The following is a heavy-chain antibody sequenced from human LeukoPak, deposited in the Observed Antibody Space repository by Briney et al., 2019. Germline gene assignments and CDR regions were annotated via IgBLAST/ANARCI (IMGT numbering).Heavy chain of an antibody. Sequence: GGSLRLSCAASGFTFSSYWMSWVRQAPGKGLEWVANIKQDGSEEYYVDSVKGRFTISRDNAKNSLYLQMNSLRAEDTAVYYCAEPGITMIGGVWGKGTTVTISS. CDR2: IKQDGSEE. D-gene: IGHD3-10*02. V-gene: IGHV3-7*01. J-gene: IGHJ6*04. CDR3: AEPGITMIGGV. CDR1: GFTFSSYW.